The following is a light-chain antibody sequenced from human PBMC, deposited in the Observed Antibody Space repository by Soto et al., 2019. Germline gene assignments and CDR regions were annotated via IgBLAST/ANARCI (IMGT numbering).Light chain of an antibody. CDR3: SSYAGSIWV. Sequence: QSALTQPPSASGSPGQSVTISCTGTSSDVGGYNYVSWYQQHPGKAPKLMIYEVSKWPSGVPDRFSGSKSGNTASLTVSGLQAEDEADYYCSSYAGSIWVFGGGTKVTVL. J-gene: IGLJ3*02. V-gene: IGLV2-8*01. CDR1: SSDVGGYNY. CDR2: EVS.